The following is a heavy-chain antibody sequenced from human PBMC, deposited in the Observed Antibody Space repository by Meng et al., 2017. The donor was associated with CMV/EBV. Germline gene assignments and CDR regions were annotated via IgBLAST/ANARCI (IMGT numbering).Heavy chain of an antibody. CDR3: ARDDFDYYGMDV. J-gene: IGHJ6*02. D-gene: IGHD3/OR15-3a*01. CDR2: ISYDGSNK. V-gene: IGHV3-30*04. Sequence: GESLKISCAASGFTFSSYAMSWVRQAPGKGLEWVAVISYDGSNKYYADSVKGRFTISRDNSKNTLYLQMNSLRAEDTAVYYCARDDFDYYGMDVWGQGTTVTVSS. CDR1: GFTFSSYA.